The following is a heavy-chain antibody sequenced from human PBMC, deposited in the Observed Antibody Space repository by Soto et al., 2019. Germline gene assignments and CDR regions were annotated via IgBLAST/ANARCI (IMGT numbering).Heavy chain of an antibody. V-gene: IGHV3-53*02. CDR3: ARVESFGHVDY. CDR1: GFTVSSNY. Sequence: EVQLVETGGGLIQPGGSLRLSCAASGFTVSSNYMSWVRQAPGKGLEWVSVIYSGGSTYYADSVKGRFTINRDNSKETLYLQMNFLRAEDTAVYYCARVESFGHVDYWGQGTLVTVSS. D-gene: IGHD3-10*01. J-gene: IGHJ4*02. CDR2: IYSGGST.